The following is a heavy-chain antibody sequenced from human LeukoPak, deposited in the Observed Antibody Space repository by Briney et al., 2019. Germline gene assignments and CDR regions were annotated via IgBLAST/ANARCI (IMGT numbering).Heavy chain of an antibody. V-gene: IGHV4-31*03. Sequence: SETLSLTCTVSGASISSGGYYWSWIRQHPGKGLEWIGYSYYSGSTYYNPSLKSRVTISVDTLKNQFSLKLSSVTAADTAVYYCARRSSSNWGWFDPWGQGTLVTVPS. D-gene: IGHD6-13*01. CDR1: GASISSGGYY. J-gene: IGHJ5*01. CDR2: SYYSGST. CDR3: ARRSSSNWGWFDP.